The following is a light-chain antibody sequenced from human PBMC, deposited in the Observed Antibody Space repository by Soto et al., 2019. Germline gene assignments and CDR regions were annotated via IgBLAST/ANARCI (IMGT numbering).Light chain of an antibody. CDR1: QGISTY. Sequence: DIQLTQSPSFLSASVGDRVTITCRATQGISTYLAWYQQNPGKAPKLLIYTASTLQSGVPSRFSGSGSGTEFSLTFSSLRPEDFATYYWQQRKSYPLTFGGGTKVEIK. CDR2: TAS. CDR3: QQRKSYPLT. V-gene: IGKV1-9*01. J-gene: IGKJ4*01.